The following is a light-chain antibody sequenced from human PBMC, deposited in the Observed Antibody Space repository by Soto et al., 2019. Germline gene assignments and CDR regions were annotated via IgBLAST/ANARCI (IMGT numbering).Light chain of an antibody. V-gene: IGKV3-11*01. CDR3: QHRSNWLFT. J-gene: IGKJ3*01. CDR1: QSVSSY. CDR2: DAS. Sequence: EIVLTQSPATLSLSPGERATLSCRASQSVSSYLAWYQHKPGQAPRLLISDASNRSTGIPARFSGSGSGTDFTLTISNLETEDCAVYYCQHRSNWLFTFGPGTKVHIK.